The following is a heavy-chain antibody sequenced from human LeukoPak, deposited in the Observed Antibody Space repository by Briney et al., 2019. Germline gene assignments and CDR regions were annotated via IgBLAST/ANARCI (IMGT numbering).Heavy chain of an antibody. Sequence: SVKVSCKASGGTFSSYAISWVRQAPGQGLEWMGRIIPISGTANYAQKFQGRVTITTDESTSTAYMELSSLRSEDTAVYYCARGVGGSQYFDYWGQGTLVTVSS. D-gene: IGHD2-15*01. V-gene: IGHV1-69*05. CDR3: ARGVGGSQYFDY. CDR2: IIPISGTA. CDR1: GGTFSSYA. J-gene: IGHJ4*02.